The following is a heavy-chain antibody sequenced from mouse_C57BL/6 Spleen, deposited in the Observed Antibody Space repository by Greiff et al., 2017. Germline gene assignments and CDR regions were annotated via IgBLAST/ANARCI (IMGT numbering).Heavy chain of an antibody. CDR3: ARGGSWCAY. Sequence: EVQLQQSGAELVKPGASVKLSCTASGFHIKDYYMHWVNQRTEQGLEWIGRIDPEDGETKYAPKFQGKATRTSDTSSITASLQLRSLTSEDTAGYYCARGGSWCAYWGQGTLVTVSA. J-gene: IGHJ3*01. V-gene: IGHV14-2*01. CDR1: GFHIKDYY. CDR2: IDPEDGET. D-gene: IGHD1-1*02.